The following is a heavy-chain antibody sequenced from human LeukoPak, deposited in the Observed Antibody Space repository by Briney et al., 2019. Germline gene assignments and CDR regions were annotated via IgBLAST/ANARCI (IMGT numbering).Heavy chain of an antibody. CDR2: IYHSGST. Sequence: KPSETLSLTCAVYGGSFSGYYWGWIRQPPGKGLEWIGSIYHSGSTYYNPSLKSRVTISVDTSKNQFSLKLSPVTAADTAVYYCARNTPNPYYFDSSGYYYLDYWGQGTLVTVSS. J-gene: IGHJ4*02. V-gene: IGHV4-38-2*01. CDR1: GGSFSGYY. D-gene: IGHD3-22*01. CDR3: ARNTPNPYYFDSSGYYYLDY.